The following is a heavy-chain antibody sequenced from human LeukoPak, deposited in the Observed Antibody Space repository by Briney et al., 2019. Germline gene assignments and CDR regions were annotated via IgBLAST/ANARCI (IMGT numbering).Heavy chain of an antibody. V-gene: IGHV3-48*04. Sequence: GGSLRLSCAASGFTFSSYSMNWVRQAPGKGLEWVSYISSSSSTIYYADSVKGRFTISRDNAKNSLYLQMNSPRAEDTAVYYCARARGYCSGGSCPGDYYYGMDVWGQGTTVTVSS. D-gene: IGHD2-15*01. CDR1: GFTFSSYS. CDR3: ARARGYCSGGSCPGDYYYGMDV. J-gene: IGHJ6*02. CDR2: ISSSSSTI.